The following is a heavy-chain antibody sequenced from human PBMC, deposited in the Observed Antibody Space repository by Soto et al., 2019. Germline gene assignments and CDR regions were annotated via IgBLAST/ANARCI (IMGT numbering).Heavy chain of an antibody. V-gene: IGHV1-2*02. Sequence: ASVKVSCKASGYTFTGHYIHWVRQAPEQGPEWMGEIGPESGATRYAQRFQGRVTMTRDMSITTVYMELNNLSPDDTAVYYCGRGRSGQIVVFYWGQGTPVTVS. D-gene: IGHD1-26*01. CDR2: IGPESGAT. CDR3: GRGRSGQIVVFY. J-gene: IGHJ4*02. CDR1: GYTFTGHY.